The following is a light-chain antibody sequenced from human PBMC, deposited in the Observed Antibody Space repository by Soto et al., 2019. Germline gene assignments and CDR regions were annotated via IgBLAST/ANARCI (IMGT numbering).Light chain of an antibody. J-gene: IGKJ5*01. Sequence: AIQVTQSPSSLSASVGDRVTITCRASQDIRGALAWYQQKPGKAPNLLIYDVSTLESGVPSRFSGSGSGTEYTLTISSQQPEDFVTYYCQQFNSYPITFGHGTRLEIK. CDR1: QDIRGA. CDR3: QQFNSYPIT. V-gene: IGKV1-13*02. CDR2: DVS.